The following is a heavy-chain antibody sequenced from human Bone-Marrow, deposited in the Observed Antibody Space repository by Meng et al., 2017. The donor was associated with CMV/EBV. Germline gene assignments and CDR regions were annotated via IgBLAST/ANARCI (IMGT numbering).Heavy chain of an antibody. J-gene: IGHJ4*02. CDR3: ARVAPLGSGGDSFDY. Sequence: GESLKISCAASGFIFSSYSMNWVRQAPGKGLEWVSSISSSSSYIYYADSVKGRFTISRDNAKNSLYLQMNSLRAEDTAVYYCARVAPLGSGGDSFDYWGQGTLVTVSS. D-gene: IGHD2-15*01. CDR2: ISSSSSYI. V-gene: IGHV3-21*01. CDR1: GFIFSSYS.